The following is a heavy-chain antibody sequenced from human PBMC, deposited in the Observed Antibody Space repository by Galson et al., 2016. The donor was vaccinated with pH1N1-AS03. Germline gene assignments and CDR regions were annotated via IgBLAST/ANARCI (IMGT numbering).Heavy chain of an antibody. CDR1: GFAFSDYH. Sequence: SLRLSCAASGFAFSDYHMHWVRQSPGKGLEWVSLIWSDGSKKYYTDSVKGRFTISRDNSKNTVFLQMSSLRADDTSIYFCARRGREVTMVRGVIHHYYHGMDVWGQGTTVTVSS. CDR2: IWSDGSKK. D-gene: IGHD3-10*01. CDR3: ARRGREVTMVRGVIHHYYHGMDV. J-gene: IGHJ6*02. V-gene: IGHV3-33*01.